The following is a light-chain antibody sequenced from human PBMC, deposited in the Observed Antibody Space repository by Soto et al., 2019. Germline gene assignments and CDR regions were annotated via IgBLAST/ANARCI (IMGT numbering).Light chain of an antibody. Sequence: QSALTQPASVSGSPGQSITISFTGTSSDVGAYRYVSWYQQHPGKAPKLMIYEVSNRPSGVSNRFSGSKSGNTASLTISGLQAEDEADYYCSSFTSSSTLYVFGTGTKLTVL. J-gene: IGLJ1*01. CDR1: SSDVGAYRY. V-gene: IGLV2-14*01. CDR2: EVS. CDR3: SSFTSSSTLYV.